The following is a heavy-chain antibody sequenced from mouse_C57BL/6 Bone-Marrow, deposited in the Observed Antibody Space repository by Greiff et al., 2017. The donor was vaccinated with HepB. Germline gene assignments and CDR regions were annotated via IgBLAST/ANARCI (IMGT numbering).Heavy chain of an antibody. CDR1: GFTFSDYG. D-gene: IGHD1-1*01. Sequence: EVQLQQSGGGLVKPGGSLKLSCAASGFTFSDYGMHWVRQAPEKGLEWVAYISSGSSTIYYADTVKGRFTISRDNAKNTLFLQMTSLRSEDTAMYYCARKEDYYGSKGYWYFDVWGTGTTVTVSS. J-gene: IGHJ1*03. CDR3: ARKEDYYGSKGYWYFDV. V-gene: IGHV5-17*01. CDR2: ISSGSSTI.